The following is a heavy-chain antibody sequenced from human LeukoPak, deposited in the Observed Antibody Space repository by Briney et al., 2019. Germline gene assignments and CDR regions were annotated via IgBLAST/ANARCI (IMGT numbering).Heavy chain of an antibody. J-gene: IGHJ3*02. CDR2: INTDGSYT. CDR3: AREEEGDAFDI. V-gene: IGHV3-74*01. Sequence: GGSLRLSCAASGFTFSKYWMHWVRQAPGKGLVWVSRINTDGSYTSYADSVKGRFTISRADAKNTLYLQMNSLRAEDTALYYCAREEEGDAFDIWGQGTMVTVSS. CDR1: GFTFSKYW.